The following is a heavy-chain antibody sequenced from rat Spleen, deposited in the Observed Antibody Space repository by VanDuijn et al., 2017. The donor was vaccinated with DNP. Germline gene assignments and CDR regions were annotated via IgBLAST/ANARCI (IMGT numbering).Heavy chain of an antibody. CDR3: ASYYYDGYYAMDA. CDR1: GYSITSNY. J-gene: IGHJ4*01. Sequence: EVQLQESGPGLVKPSQSLSLTCSVTGYSITSNYWGWIRKFPGNKMERIGHISFSGSTFYNPSLKSRISITRDTSKNQFFLHLNSVTTEDTATYYCASYYYDGYYAMDAWGQGTSVTVSS. CDR2: ISFSGST. D-gene: IGHD1-12*02. V-gene: IGHV3-1*01.